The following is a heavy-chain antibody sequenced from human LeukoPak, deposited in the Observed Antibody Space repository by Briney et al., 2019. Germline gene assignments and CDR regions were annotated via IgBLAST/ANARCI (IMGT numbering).Heavy chain of an antibody. Sequence: PGGSLRLSCVASGFTVSSNYMSWVRQAPGKGLEWVSVIYIGGSTYYADSVKGRFTISRDNSKNTLYLQMNSLRVEDTAVYYCARDYETSWGQGTLVTVSS. J-gene: IGHJ4*02. CDR3: ARDYETS. CDR1: GFTVSSNY. D-gene: IGHD3-16*01. CDR2: IYIGGST. V-gene: IGHV3-66*01.